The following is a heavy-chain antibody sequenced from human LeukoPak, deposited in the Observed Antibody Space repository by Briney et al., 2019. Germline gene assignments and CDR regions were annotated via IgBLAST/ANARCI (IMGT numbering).Heavy chain of an antibody. Sequence: PGGSLRLSCAASGFTFSTYWMSWVRQAPGKGLEWVANIKLDGGEKYYVDIVKGRFTISRDNARNSLYLQMNSLRAEDTAVYHCVQGGRYHYGSWGQGTLVTVSS. V-gene: IGHV3-7*01. CDR1: GFTFSTYW. J-gene: IGHJ5*02. CDR2: IKLDGGEK. D-gene: IGHD3-9*01. CDR3: VQGGRYHYGS.